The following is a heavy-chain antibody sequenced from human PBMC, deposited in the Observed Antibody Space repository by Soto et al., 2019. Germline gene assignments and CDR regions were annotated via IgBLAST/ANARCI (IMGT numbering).Heavy chain of an antibody. CDR2: IYYSGST. J-gene: IGHJ4*02. CDR3: ARGGQDFWSGPFDY. CDR1: GGSISSYY. Sequence: SETLSLTCTVSGGSISSYYWSWIRQPPGKGLEWIGYIYYSGSTNYNPSLKSRVTISVDTSKNQFSLKMISVTAADTALYYCARGGQDFWSGPFDYWGRGALVTVSS. V-gene: IGHV4-59*12. D-gene: IGHD3-3*01.